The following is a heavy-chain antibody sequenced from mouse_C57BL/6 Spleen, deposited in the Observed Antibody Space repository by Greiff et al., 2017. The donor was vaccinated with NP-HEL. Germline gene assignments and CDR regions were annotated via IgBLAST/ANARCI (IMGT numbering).Heavy chain of an antibody. CDR1: GYTFTSYW. V-gene: IGHV1-61*01. J-gene: IGHJ3*01. CDR3: ARVGDYAFAY. CDR2: IYPSDSET. Sequence: QVQLQQPGAELVRPGSSVKLSCKASGYTFTSYWMDWVKQRPGQGLEWIGNIYPSDSETHYNQKFKDKATLTVDKSSSTAYMQLSSLTSEDSAVYYCARVGDYAFAYWGQGTLVTVSA. D-gene: IGHD2-4*01.